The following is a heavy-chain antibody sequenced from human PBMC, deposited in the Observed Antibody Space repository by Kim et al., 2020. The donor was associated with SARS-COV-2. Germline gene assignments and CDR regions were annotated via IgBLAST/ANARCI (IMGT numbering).Heavy chain of an antibody. CDR2: IYYSGST. CDR1: GGSISSYY. D-gene: IGHD3-10*01. V-gene: IGHV4-59*01. CDR3: ARYFWFGESYPNWFDP. J-gene: IGHJ5*02. Sequence: SETLSLTCTVSGGSISSYYWSWIRQPPGKGLEWIGYIYYSGSTNYNPSLKSRVTISVDTSKNQFSLKLSSVTAADTAVYYCARYFWFGESYPNWFDPWGQGTLVTVSS.